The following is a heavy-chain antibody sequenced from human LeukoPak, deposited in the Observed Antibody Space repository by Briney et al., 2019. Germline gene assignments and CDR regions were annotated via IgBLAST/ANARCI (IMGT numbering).Heavy chain of an antibody. V-gene: IGHV3-30*02. J-gene: IGHJ5*02. D-gene: IGHD6-19*01. CDR2: IRYDGSNK. CDR3: AKDRTAVAVHWFDP. CDR1: GFTVSSNY. Sequence: GGSLRLSCAASGFTVSSNYMSWVRQAPGKGLEWVAFIRYDGSNKYYADSVKGRFTISRDNSKNTLYLQMNSLRAEDTAVYYCAKDRTAVAVHWFDPWGQGTLVTVSS.